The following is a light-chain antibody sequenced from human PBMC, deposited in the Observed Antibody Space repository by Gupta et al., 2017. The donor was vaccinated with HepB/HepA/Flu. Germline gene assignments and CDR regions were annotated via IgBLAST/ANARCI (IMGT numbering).Light chain of an antibody. J-gene: IGLJ2*01. CDR1: NIGSKS. Sequence: SYVLTQPPSVSVASGETASVTCGGNNIGSKSVHWYQQTPGQAPVLVVYDDSDRPSGIPDRFSSSNSGNPATLTISRVEGGDEADYYCQVWDSSSVHRVFGGGTRLPVL. CDR3: QVWDSSSVHRV. V-gene: IGLV3-21*02. CDR2: DDS.